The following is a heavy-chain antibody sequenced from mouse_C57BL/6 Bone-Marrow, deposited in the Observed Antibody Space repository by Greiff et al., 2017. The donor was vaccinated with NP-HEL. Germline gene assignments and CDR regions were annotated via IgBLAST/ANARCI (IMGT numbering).Heavy chain of an antibody. J-gene: IGHJ3*01. CDR2: INPSTGGT. D-gene: IGHD1-1*01. Sequence: EVQLQLSGPELVKPGASVKLSCKASGYSFTGYYMNWVKQSPEKSLEWIGEINPSTGGTTYNQQFKAKAPLTVDKSSSTAYMQLKSLTSEASEVYYCERADGYGSPSWFAYWGQGTLVTVSA. CDR3: ERADGYGSPSWFAY. CDR1: GYSFTGYY. V-gene: IGHV1-42*01.